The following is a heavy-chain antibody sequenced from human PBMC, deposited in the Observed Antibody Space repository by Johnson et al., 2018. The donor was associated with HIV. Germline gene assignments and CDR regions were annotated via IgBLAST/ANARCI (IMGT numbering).Heavy chain of an antibody. Sequence: GVVQPGRSMRLSCAASGFTFSSYDMYWVRQATGKGLVWVSRISSDGSSTTYAVSVSGRFTISRDNAKNTLYLEMNSLRAEDTAVYYCAREMGWEDAFDIWGQGTMVTVSS. CDR1: GFTFSSYD. D-gene: IGHD6-19*01. V-gene: IGHV3-74*01. CDR2: ISSDGSST. J-gene: IGHJ3*02. CDR3: AREMGWEDAFDI.